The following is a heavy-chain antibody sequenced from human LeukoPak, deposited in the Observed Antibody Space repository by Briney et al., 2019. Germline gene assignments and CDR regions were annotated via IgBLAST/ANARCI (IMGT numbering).Heavy chain of an antibody. CDR3: ARGSVWGSWTYGFDY. V-gene: IGHV1-3*01. CDR1: GYTFTNYL. D-gene: IGHD3-16*01. CDR2: INVGYHHK. Sequence: ASVTVSCKPSGYTFTNYLIHWVRQAPGQRLEWMGGINVGYHHKIYSQTLKGRVTITGDTSTSTAYMDLTTLRPEDTAVYYCARGSVWGSWTYGFDYWGQGALVTVSS. J-gene: IGHJ4*02.